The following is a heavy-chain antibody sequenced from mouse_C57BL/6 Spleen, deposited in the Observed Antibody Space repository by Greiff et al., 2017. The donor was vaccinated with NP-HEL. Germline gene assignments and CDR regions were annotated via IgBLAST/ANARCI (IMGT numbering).Heavy chain of an antibody. CDR1: GFTFSSYA. CDR2: LSDGGSYT. V-gene: IGHV5-4*01. CDR3: AREGETAQALDAMDY. Sequence: EVQGVESGGGLVKPGGSLKLSCAASGFTFSSYAMSWVRQTPEKRLEWVATLSDGGSYTYYPDNVKGRFTISRDNAKNNLYLQMSHLKSEDTAMYYCAREGETAQALDAMDYWGQGTSVTVS. D-gene: IGHD3-2*02. J-gene: IGHJ4*01.